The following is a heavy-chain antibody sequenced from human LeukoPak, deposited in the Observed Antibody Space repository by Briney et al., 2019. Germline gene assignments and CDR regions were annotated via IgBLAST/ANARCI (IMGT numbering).Heavy chain of an antibody. CDR1: GGSFSGYY. CDR2: INHSGST. V-gene: IGHV4-34*01. CDR3: ARVRGGDGRFDY. Sequence: SETLSLTCAVYGGSFSGYYWSWIRQPPGKGLEWIGEINHSGSTNYNPSLKSRVTISVDTSKNQFSLKLSSVTAADTAVYYCARVRGGDGRFDYWGQGTLVTVSS. J-gene: IGHJ4*02. D-gene: IGHD2-21*02.